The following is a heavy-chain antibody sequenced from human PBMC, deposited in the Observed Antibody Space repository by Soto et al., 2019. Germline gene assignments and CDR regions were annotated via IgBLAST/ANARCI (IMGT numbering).Heavy chain of an antibody. CDR2: ISYDGSNK. V-gene: IGHV3-30-3*01. J-gene: IGHJ6*02. CDR1: GXTFSSYA. Sequence: GSLRLSCAASGXTFSSYAMHWVRQAPGKGLEWVAVISYDGSNKYYADSVKGRFTISRDNSKNTLYLQMNSLRAEDTAVYYCARAVIAAAGTLTPTYYYYGMDVWGQGTTVTVSS. CDR3: ARAVIAAAGTLTPTYYYYGMDV. D-gene: IGHD6-13*01.